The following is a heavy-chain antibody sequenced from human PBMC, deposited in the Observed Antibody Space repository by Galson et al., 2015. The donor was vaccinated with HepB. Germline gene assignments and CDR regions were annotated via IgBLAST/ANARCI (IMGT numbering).Heavy chain of an antibody. J-gene: IGHJ4*02. CDR3: ARWRWNTPLFDY. D-gene: IGHD2-15*01. CDR1: GFTFSDYY. CDR2: ISSSGSTI. V-gene: IGHV3-11*01. Sequence: SLRLSCAASGFTFSDYYMSWIRQAPGKGLEWVSYISSSGSTIYYADSVKGRFTISRDDAKNSLYLQMNSLRAEDTAVYYCARWRWNTPLFDYWGQGTLVTVSS.